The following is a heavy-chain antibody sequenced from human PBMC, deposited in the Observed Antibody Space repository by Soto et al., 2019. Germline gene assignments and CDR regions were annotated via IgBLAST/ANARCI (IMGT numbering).Heavy chain of an antibody. D-gene: IGHD2-15*01. V-gene: IGHV4-4*02. Sequence: QVQLQESGPGLVKPSGTLSLTCAVSSGSISSSNWWSWVRQPPGKGLEWIGEIYHSGSTNYNPSLKSPVTISLDKSNNQFSLNLSSVTAADTALYYCARVRVAATSGYYYYMDVWCKGTTVTVSS. J-gene: IGHJ6*03. CDR2: IYHSGST. CDR3: ARVRVAATSGYYYYMDV. CDR1: SGSISSSNW.